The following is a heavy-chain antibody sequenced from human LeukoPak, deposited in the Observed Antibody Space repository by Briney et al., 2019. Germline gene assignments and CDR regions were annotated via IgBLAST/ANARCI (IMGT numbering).Heavy chain of an antibody. V-gene: IGHV3-7*03. D-gene: IGHD1-7*01. Sequence: GGSLRLSCAASGFTFSNYWMSWVRQAPGKGLEWVANIKQDGSEKYYVDSVKGRFTISRDIAKNSLYLQMNSLRAEDTAVYYCAVGTAAFDYWGQGTLVTVSS. CDR2: IKQDGSEK. CDR3: AVGTAAFDY. CDR1: GFTFSNYW. J-gene: IGHJ4*02.